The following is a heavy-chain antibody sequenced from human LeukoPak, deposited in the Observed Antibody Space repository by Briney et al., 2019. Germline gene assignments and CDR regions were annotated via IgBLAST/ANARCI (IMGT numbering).Heavy chain of an antibody. Sequence: PSETLSLTCAVYGGSFSGYYWSWIRQPPGKGLEWIGEINHSGSTNYNPSLKSRVTISVDTSKNQFSLKLSSVTAADTAVYYCARGGGYGGLFDYWGQGTLVTVSS. CDR1: GGSFSGYY. V-gene: IGHV4-34*01. D-gene: IGHD5-12*01. CDR3: ARGGGYGGLFDY. CDR2: INHSGST. J-gene: IGHJ4*02.